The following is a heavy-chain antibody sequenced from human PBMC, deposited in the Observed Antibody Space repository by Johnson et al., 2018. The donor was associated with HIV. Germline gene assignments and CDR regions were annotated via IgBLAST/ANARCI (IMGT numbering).Heavy chain of an antibody. Sequence: QVQLVESGGGVGQPGRYLRLSCAASGFTFSNYAMHWVRQAPGKGLEWVAVISYDGSNKYYADSVKGRFTISRDNSKNTLYLQMNSLRAEDTTVYYCARDPLAVAGTPPSGAFDIWGQGTMVTVSS. CDR3: ARDPLAVAGTPPSGAFDI. CDR1: GFTFSNYA. J-gene: IGHJ3*02. CDR2: ISYDGSNK. D-gene: IGHD6-19*01. V-gene: IGHV3-30-3*01.